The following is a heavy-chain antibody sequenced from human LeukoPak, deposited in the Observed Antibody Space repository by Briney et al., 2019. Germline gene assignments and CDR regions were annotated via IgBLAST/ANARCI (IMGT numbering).Heavy chain of an antibody. CDR3: ARIPHGLSSGWLPFDY. CDR1: GASISSYF. Sequence: PSETLSLTCTVSGASISSYFWVWIRQPAGKGLEWIGRIYTSGSTNYNPSLKSRVTMSVDTSKNHISLRLTSVTAADTAVYYCARIPHGLSSGWLPFDYWGQGTLGTVSS. D-gene: IGHD6-19*01. V-gene: IGHV4-4*07. CDR2: IYTSGST. J-gene: IGHJ4*02.